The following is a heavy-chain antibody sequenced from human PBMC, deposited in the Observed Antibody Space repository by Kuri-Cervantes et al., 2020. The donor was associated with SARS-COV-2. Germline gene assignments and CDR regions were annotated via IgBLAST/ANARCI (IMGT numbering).Heavy chain of an antibody. CDR3: ARQGHSSSSRYYYGMDV. V-gene: IGHV4-4*07. CDR2: DSATGST. Sequence: SETLSLTCTVSGGSINNYFWTWIRQPAGKGLEWIGRDSATGSTNFNPSLKSRVTMSVDTSKNQFYLKLSSVTAADTAVYYCARQGHSSSSRYYYGMDVWGQGTTVTVSS. D-gene: IGHD6-6*01. J-gene: IGHJ6*02. CDR1: GGSINNYF.